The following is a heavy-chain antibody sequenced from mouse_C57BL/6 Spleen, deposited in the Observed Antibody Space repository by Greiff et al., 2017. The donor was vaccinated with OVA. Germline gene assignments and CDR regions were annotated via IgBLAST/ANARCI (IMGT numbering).Heavy chain of an antibody. CDR1: GYTFTSYW. Sequence: QVQLQQPGAELVKPGASVKLSCKASGYTFTSYWMQWVKQRPGQGLEWIGEIDPSDSYTNYNQKFKGKATLTVDTSSSTAYMQLSSLTSEDSAVYYCARGGSPYYYARDYWGQGTSVTVSS. CDR3: ARGGSPYYYARDY. V-gene: IGHV1-50*01. CDR2: IDPSDSYT. J-gene: IGHJ4*01. D-gene: IGHD1-1*01.